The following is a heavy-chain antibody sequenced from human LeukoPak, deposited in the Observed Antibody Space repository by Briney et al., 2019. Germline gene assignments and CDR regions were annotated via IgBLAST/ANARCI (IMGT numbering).Heavy chain of an antibody. J-gene: IGHJ4*02. D-gene: IGHD3-22*01. CDR1: GGSFSAYY. V-gene: IGHV4-34*01. CDR2: ISHSGST. CDR3: ARHGRGYYDSSGYYYDSFDY. Sequence: PSETLSLTCAVYGGSFSAYYCHWIRQPPGKGLEWIGEISHSGSTKYYPSLKSRVTISGDTSKNQFSLKLSSVTAADTAVYYCARHGRGYYDSSGYYYDSFDYWGQGNLVTVSS.